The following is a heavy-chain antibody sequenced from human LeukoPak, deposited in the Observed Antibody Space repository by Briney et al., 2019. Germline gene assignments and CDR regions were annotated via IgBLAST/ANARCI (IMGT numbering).Heavy chain of an antibody. CDR1: GGSFSGYY. Sequence: SETLSLTCAVYGGSFSGYYWSWIRQPPGKGLEWIGEINYSGSTNYNPSLKSRVTISVDTSKNQFSLKLSSVTAADTAVYYCARHGTRYYYYYMDVWGKRTTVTISS. J-gene: IGHJ6*03. CDR2: INYSGST. D-gene: IGHD2-2*01. CDR3: ARHGTRYYYYYMDV. V-gene: IGHV4-34*01.